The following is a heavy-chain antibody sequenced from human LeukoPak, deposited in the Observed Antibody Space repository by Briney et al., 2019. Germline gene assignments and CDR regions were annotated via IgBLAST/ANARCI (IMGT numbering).Heavy chain of an antibody. CDR3: AKGIPFDF. Sequence: PLETLSLTCSVSFPVTNGFHWAWIRQPPGKGLEFMGYVHHSGTTYYNPSLNSRATISVGASKYQFSLRLTSVTAADTAVYFCAKGIPFDFWGQGRLVTVSS. CDR2: VHHSGTT. J-gene: IGHJ4*02. D-gene: IGHD2-2*02. CDR1: FPVTNGFH. V-gene: IGHV4-38-2*02.